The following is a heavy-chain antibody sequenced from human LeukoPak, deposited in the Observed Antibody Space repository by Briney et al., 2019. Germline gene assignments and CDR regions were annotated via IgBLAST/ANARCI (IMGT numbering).Heavy chain of an antibody. J-gene: IGHJ4*02. Sequence: GGSLRLSCTASGFTFSNTWMSWVRQAPGKGPEWVGHIKSKTDGGTTDYAAPVKGSFTISRDDSKNTLYLQMSSLKTEDTAVYYCTTHRLVFDYWGQGTLVPVSS. CDR2: IKSKTDGGTT. CDR1: GFTFSNTW. D-gene: IGHD6-19*01. V-gene: IGHV3-15*01. CDR3: TTHRLVFDY.